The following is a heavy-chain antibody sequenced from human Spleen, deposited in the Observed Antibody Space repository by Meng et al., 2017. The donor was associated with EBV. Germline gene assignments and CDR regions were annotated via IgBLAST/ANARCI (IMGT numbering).Heavy chain of an antibody. J-gene: IGHJ4*02. CDR2: FSDDGNLA. V-gene: IGHV3-74*03. CDR1: GFTFYHYW. CDR3: ARESSGSPTIDY. Sequence: LVESGGALVQPAVSLRHSCAASGFTFYHYWMHWVRQAPGKGLVWVSRFSDDGNLATYADSEKGRFAVSRDNAKNTLFLQMNTVRPEDTAVYYCARESSGSPTIDYWGQGTLVTVSS. D-gene: IGHD5-12*01.